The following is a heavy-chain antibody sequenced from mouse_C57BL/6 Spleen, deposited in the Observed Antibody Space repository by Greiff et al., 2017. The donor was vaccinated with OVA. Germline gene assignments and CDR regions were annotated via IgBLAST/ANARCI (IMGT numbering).Heavy chain of an antibody. J-gene: IGHJ3*01. CDR3: ARRNWDAFAY. CDR1: GYTFTSYW. D-gene: IGHD4-1*01. Sequence: VQLQQSGAELVRPGSSVKLSCKASGYTFTSYWMDWVKQRPGQGLEWIGNIYPSDSETHYNQKFKDKATLTVDKSSSTAYMQLSSLTSEDSAVYYCARRNWDAFAYWGQGTLVTVSA. V-gene: IGHV1-61*01. CDR2: IYPSDSET.